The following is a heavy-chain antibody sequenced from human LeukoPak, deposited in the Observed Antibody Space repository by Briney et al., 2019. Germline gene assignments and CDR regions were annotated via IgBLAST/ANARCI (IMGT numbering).Heavy chain of an antibody. J-gene: IGHJ5*02. CDR3: ASPGWFDP. CDR1: GGSISSSSYY. D-gene: IGHD3-10*01. CDR2: IYYSGST. V-gene: IGHV4-39*01. Sequence: PSETLSLTCTVSGGSISSSSYYWGWIRQPPGKGLEWIGSIYYSGSTYYNPSLKSRVTISVDTAKNQFALKLSSVTAADTAVYYCASPGWFDPWGQGTLVTVSS.